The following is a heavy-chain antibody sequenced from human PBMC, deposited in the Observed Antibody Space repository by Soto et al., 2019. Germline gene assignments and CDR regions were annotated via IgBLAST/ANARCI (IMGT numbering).Heavy chain of an antibody. CDR2: ITSSGIST. CDR1: GLNFSRWS. D-gene: IGHD1-1*01. V-gene: IGHV3-23*01. J-gene: IGHJ6*02. Sequence: GGSKILSYASAGLNFSRWSMNWVRQEQGKGLEWVSAITSSGISTFYADSVKGRFTISRDNSKNTLYLQMNSLRAEDTAVYYCATLVLERRNNQYYYYGMDVCGQGTTVTVSS. CDR3: ATLVLERRNNQYYYYGMDV.